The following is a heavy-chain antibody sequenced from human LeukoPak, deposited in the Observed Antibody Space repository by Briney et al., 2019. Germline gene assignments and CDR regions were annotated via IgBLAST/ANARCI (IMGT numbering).Heavy chain of an antibody. V-gene: IGHV4-4*02. Sequence: SGTLSLTCTVSGESIRSSNWWSWVRQPPGKGLEWIGEIYHSGTTNYNPSLKSRVTISFATSTNQFFLDLSPVTAADTAVYYCSNKVYCSTTSCHPAGYWGLGSLVTVSS. D-gene: IGHD2-2*01. CDR2: IYHSGTT. CDR3: SNKVYCSTTSCHPAGY. CDR1: GESIRSSNW. J-gene: IGHJ4*02.